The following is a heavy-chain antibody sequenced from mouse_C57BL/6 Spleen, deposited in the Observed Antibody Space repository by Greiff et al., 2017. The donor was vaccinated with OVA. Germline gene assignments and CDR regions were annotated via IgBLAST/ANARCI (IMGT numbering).Heavy chain of an antibody. J-gene: IGHJ1*03. CDR1: GYAFSSSW. CDR2: IYPGDGDT. Sequence: QVQLKESGPELVKPGASVKISCKASGYAFSSSWMNWVKQRPGKGLEWIGRIYPGDGDTNYNGKFKGKATLTADKSSSTAYMQLSSLTSEDSAVYVCARGDGYYWYFDVWGTGTTVTVSS. D-gene: IGHD2-3*01. CDR3: ARGDGYYWYFDV. V-gene: IGHV1-82*01.